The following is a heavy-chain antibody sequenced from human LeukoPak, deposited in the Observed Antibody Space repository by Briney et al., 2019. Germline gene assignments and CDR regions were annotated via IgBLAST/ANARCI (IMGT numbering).Heavy chain of an antibody. CDR1: GYTFTSYD. D-gene: IGHD4-17*01. CDR2: MNPNSGNT. V-gene: IGHV1-8*01. Sequence: GASVKVSCKASGYTFTSYDINWVRQATGQGLEWMGWMNPNSGNTGYAQKFQGRVTMTRNTSISTAYMELSSLRSEDTAVYYCARGQPNYGDYAGNYWGQGTLVTVSS. J-gene: IGHJ4*02. CDR3: ARGQPNYGDYAGNY.